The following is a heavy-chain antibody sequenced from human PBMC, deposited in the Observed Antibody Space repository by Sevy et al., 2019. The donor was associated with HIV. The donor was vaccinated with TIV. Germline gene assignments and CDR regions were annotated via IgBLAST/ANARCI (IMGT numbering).Heavy chain of an antibody. J-gene: IGHJ4*02. CDR1: GFTFSTYG. D-gene: IGHD4-17*01. CDR3: ARDLEFYDYGDYGPAFNPDY. Sequence: GGSLRLSCAASGFTFSTYGMHWVRQAPGKGLEWLAVIWFDGSNEYYADSVKGRFTISRAIAKNTLHLQMNSLRAEDTAGYYGARDLEFYDYGDYGPAFNPDYWGRGTLVTVSS. V-gene: IGHV3-33*01. CDR2: IWFDGSNE.